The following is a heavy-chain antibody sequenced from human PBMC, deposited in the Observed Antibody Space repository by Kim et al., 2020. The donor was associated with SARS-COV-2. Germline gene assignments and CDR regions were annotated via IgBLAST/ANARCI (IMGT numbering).Heavy chain of an antibody. CDR3: ARWYYDSSGYYPRFDY. V-gene: IGHV4-4*02. J-gene: IGHJ4*02. Sequence: SLKSRVTISVDKSKNQFSLKLSSVTAADTAVYYCARWYYDSSGYYPRFDYWGQGTLVTVSS. D-gene: IGHD3-22*01.